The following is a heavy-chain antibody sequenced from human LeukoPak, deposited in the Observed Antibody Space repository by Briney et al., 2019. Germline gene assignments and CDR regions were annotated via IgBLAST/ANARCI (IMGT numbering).Heavy chain of an antibody. CDR1: GGSFSGYY. V-gene: IGHV4-34*01. D-gene: IGHD6-13*01. CDR3: ARGFVAYSSSWLEFAQIYYYYGMDV. J-gene: IGHJ6*02. Sequence: NPSETLSLTCAVYGGSFSGYYWGWIRQPPGKGLEWIGEINHSGSTNYNPSLKSRVTISVDTSKNQFSLKLSSVTAADTAVYYCARGFVAYSSSWLEFAQIYYYYGMDVWGQGTTVTVSS. CDR2: INHSGST.